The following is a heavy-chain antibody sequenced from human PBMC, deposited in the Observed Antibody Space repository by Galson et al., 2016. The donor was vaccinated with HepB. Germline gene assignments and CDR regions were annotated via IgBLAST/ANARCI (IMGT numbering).Heavy chain of an antibody. CDR1: GFTLRNYW. CDR2: INEDGTKR. V-gene: IGHV3-7*03. CDR3: TRSNYDSGGPTVFDY. Sequence: SLRLSCAASGFTLRNYWMTWVRQAPGKGLEWVANINEDGTKRNYMESMKGRFTISRDNAQNSLYLQMNSLKSEDTAVYYCTRSNYDSGGPTVFDYWGQGTLVTVSS. D-gene: IGHD3-22*01. J-gene: IGHJ4*02.